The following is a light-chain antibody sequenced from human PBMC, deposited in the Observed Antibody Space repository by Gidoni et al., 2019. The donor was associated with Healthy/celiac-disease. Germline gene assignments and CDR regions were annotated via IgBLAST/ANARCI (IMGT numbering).Light chain of an antibody. V-gene: IGKV3-20*01. J-gene: IGKJ3*01. CDR1: QSVSSSY. CDR3: QQYGSSRIFT. CDR2: GAS. Sequence: EIVLTQSPGPLSLSPGERATLPFRASQSVSSSYLAWYHQKPGQPPRLLIYGASSRATGIPDRFSGSGSGTDFTLTISRLEPEDVAVYYCQQYGSSRIFTFGPGTKVDIK.